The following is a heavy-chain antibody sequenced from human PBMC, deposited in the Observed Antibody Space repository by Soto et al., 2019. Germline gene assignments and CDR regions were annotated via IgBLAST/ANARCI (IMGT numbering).Heavy chain of an antibody. CDR1: GYTFTSYG. J-gene: IGHJ5*02. CDR3: ARAPYFDDSSGPNWFDP. Sequence: QVQLVQSGAEVKKPGASVKVSCKASGYTFTSYGISWVRQAPGQGLEWMGWISAYNGNTNYAQNLQGRVTLTTDTSTTKAYMELRSLTSDDTAVYYCARAPYFDDSSGPNWFDPWGQGTLFTVSS. D-gene: IGHD3-22*01. V-gene: IGHV1-18*01. CDR2: ISAYNGNT.